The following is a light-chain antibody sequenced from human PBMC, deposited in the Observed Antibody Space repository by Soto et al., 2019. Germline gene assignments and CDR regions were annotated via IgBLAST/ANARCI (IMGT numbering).Light chain of an antibody. CDR2: DAS. J-gene: IGKJ1*01. CDR1: QSVSGW. Sequence: DIQMTQSPSTLSASVGDRVTITCRASQSVSGWLAWYQQKPGKAPKLLIYDASSLESGVPSRFSGTGSGTEFALTISSLQPDDFETYYCQQYKSYWTFGQGTKVEIK. CDR3: QQYKSYWT. V-gene: IGKV1-5*01.